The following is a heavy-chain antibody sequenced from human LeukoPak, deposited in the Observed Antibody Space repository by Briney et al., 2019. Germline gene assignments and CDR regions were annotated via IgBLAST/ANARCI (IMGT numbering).Heavy chain of an antibody. CDR3: ATYGDYDFWSGYPSRRLFDY. Sequence: PGGSLRLSCAASGFTFSSYAMHWVRQAPGKGLEWVAVISYDGSNKYYADSVKGRFTISRDNSKNTLYLQMNGLRAEDTAVYYCATYGDYDFWSGYPSRRLFDYWGQGTLVTVSS. J-gene: IGHJ4*02. CDR2: ISYDGSNK. V-gene: IGHV3-30-3*01. D-gene: IGHD3-3*01. CDR1: GFTFSSYA.